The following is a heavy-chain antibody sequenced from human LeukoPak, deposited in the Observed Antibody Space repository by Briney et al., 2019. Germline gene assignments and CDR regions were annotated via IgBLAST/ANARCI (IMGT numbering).Heavy chain of an antibody. Sequence: SETLSLTCTVSGGSISSYYWSWIRQPPGKGLEWIGYIYYSGSTNYNPSLKSRVTISVDTSKNQFSLKLSSVTAADTAVYYCARVRGSSGWYFFGAFDIWGQGTMAAVSS. V-gene: IGHV4-59*01. J-gene: IGHJ3*02. CDR1: GGSISSYY. CDR3: ARVRGSSGWYFFGAFDI. D-gene: IGHD6-19*01. CDR2: IYYSGST.